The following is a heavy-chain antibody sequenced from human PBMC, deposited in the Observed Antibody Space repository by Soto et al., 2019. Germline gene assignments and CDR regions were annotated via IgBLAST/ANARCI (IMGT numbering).Heavy chain of an antibody. CDR2: INAGNGNT. J-gene: IGHJ4*02. D-gene: IGHD7-27*01. V-gene: IGHV1-3*01. Sequence: ASEKVSCKASGYTFTSYDMHWVQKAPGQRLEWMGWINAGNGNTKYSQKFQGRVTITRDTSASTAYMELSSLRSEDTAVYYCARDLTGPFDYWGQGTLVTVSS. CDR1: GYTFTSYD. CDR3: ARDLTGPFDY.